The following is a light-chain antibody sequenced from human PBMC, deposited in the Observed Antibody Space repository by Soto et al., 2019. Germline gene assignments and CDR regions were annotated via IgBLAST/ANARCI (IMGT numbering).Light chain of an antibody. CDR2: DAS. Sequence: EVVLTQSPATLSLSPGERATLSCRASQSVRTSLAWYQHKPGQAPRLVIYDASLRANGVPARFGGSGSGTDFTLTINSLEPEDFAVYYCQQRNVWPPITVGQGTRLEIK. CDR1: QSVRTS. V-gene: IGKV3-11*01. J-gene: IGKJ5*01. CDR3: QQRNVWPPIT.